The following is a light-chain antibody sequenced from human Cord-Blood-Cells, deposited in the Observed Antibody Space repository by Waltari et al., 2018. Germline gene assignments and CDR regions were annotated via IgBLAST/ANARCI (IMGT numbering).Light chain of an antibody. CDR1: QSVSSN. CDR3: QQYNNWPPYT. Sequence: EIVMPQSPATLSVSPGERATLSCRASQSVSSNLAWYQQKPGQAPRLIIYGASTRATGIPARFSGSGSGTEFTLTISSLQSEDFAVYYCQQYNNWPPYTFGQGTKLEIK. V-gene: IGKV3-15*01. J-gene: IGKJ2*01. CDR2: GAS.